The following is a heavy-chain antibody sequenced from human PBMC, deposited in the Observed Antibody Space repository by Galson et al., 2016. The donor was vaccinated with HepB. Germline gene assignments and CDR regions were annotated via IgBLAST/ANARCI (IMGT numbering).Heavy chain of an antibody. V-gene: IGHV3-11*05. CDR2: ISSSSSRT. CDR1: RFTFSDSY. D-gene: IGHD5-18*01. Sequence: SLRLSCAASRFTFSDSYMSWIRQAPGKGLEWVSFISSSSSRTLYADSVKGRFTISRDNSKNTLYLEMSSLRVEDTAVHYCAKDWADTAMANFDYWGQGTLVTVSS. J-gene: IGHJ4*02. CDR3: AKDWADTAMANFDY.